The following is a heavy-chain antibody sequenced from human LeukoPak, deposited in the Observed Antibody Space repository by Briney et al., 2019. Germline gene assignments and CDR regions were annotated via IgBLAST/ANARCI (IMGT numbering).Heavy chain of an antibody. CDR3: ARGMTTATTYGRYYYYYYYMDV. D-gene: IGHD4-17*01. J-gene: IGHJ6*03. CDR2: IYFSGGT. CDR1: GGSISSSNW. Sequence: SETLSLTCAVSGGSISSSNWWSWVRQPPGKGLEWIGSIYFSGGTYYNASLKSRVTISVGTSKNQFSLKLSSVTAADTAVYYCARGMTTATTYGRYYYYYYYMDVWGKGTTVTVSS. V-gene: IGHV4-4*02.